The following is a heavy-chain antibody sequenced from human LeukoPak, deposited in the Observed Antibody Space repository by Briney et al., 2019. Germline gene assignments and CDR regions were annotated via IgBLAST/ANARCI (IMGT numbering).Heavy chain of an antibody. J-gene: IGHJ4*02. V-gene: IGHV1-2*02. D-gene: IGHD3-10*01. CDR2: INPNTGGT. CDR1: GYTFTGYY. Sequence: ASVKVSCKASGYTFTGYYMHWVRQAPGQGLEWMGWINPNTGGTNYAQKFQGRVTMTRDTSISTAYMELNRLRSDDTAVYYCAKAQEGEAVFFYLRGQGTLVTVSS. CDR3: AKAQEGEAVFFYL.